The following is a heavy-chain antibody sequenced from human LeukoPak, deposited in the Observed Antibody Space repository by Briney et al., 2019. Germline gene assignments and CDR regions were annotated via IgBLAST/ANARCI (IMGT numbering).Heavy chain of an antibody. J-gene: IGHJ3*02. Sequence: GGSLRLSCAAAGFKFSTYAMSWVRQAPGKGLEWVSAISGSGDNTYYADSVKGRFIISRDNSKNTVYLQLNSLRAEDTAVYYCARGGDTIGSIRSPFDIWGQGTMVTVSS. D-gene: IGHD3-22*01. CDR2: ISGSGDNT. CDR3: ARGGDTIGSIRSPFDI. V-gene: IGHV3-23*01. CDR1: GFKFSTYA.